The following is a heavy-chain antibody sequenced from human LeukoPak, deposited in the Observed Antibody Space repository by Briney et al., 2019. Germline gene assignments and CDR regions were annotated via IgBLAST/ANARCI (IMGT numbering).Heavy chain of an antibody. Sequence: SETLSLTCTVSGGSISSYYWTWIRQPPGKGLEWIGYIYYSGSTNYNPSLKSRVTISVDTSKNQFSLKLSSVTAADTAVYYCARVKGLLMATIVWGQGTLVTVSS. CDR3: ARVKGLLMATIV. CDR2: IYYSGST. V-gene: IGHV4-59*01. D-gene: IGHD5-24*01. CDR1: GGSISSYY. J-gene: IGHJ4*02.